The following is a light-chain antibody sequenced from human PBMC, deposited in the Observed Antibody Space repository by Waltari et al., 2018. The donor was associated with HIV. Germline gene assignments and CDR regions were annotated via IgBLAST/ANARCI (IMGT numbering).Light chain of an antibody. CDR3: VVWDDTLRGVI. CDR2: SNN. J-gene: IGLJ2*01. V-gene: IGLV1-47*01. CDR1: TSNIGSNS. Sequence: SVLTQQPSASGTPGQRVTISCSGSTSNIGSNSVFWYQHLPGTAPKLLIHSNNPRPSGVADQFSGSTSGTSASLAINGLRSEDEAEYYCVVWDDTLRGVIFVGGTKMAVL.